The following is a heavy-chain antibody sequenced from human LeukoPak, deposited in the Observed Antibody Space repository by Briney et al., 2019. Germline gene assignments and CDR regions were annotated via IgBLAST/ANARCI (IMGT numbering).Heavy chain of an antibody. CDR2: ISSSGSTI. D-gene: IGHD3-22*01. Sequence: GGSLRLSCAASGFTFSSYEMNWVRQAPGKGLEWVSYISSSGSTIYYADSVKGRFTISRDNAKNSLYLQMNSLRAEDTAVYYCARNQYDSSGYGDFDYWGQGTLVTVSS. V-gene: IGHV3-48*03. CDR3: ARNQYDSSGYGDFDY. J-gene: IGHJ4*02. CDR1: GFTFSSYE.